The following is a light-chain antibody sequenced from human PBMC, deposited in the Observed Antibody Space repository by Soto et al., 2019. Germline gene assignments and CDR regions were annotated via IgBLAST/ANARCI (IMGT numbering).Light chain of an antibody. CDR2: WAS. J-gene: IGKJ2*01. V-gene: IGKV4-1*01. CDR1: QSVLYSSNNKNY. CDR3: XQYESTPPT. Sequence: DIVMTQSPDSLAVSLGERATINCKSSQSVLYSSNNKNYLAWYQQRPGQPPKLLIYWASTRESGVPDRFSGXGXGTDFTLTITSXQXXXXXXXXXXQYESTPPTFGQGTKLEIK.